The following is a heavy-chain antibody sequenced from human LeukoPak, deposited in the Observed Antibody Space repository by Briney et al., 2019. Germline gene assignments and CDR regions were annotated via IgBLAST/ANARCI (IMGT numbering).Heavy chain of an antibody. Sequence: GGSLRLSCAASGFTFSSYAMSWVRQAPGKGLEWVSAISGSGGSTYYEDSVKGRFTISRDNSNNTLYLPMNSLRAEDTAVDYCAKDLELERPLYFDYWGQGTLVTVSS. J-gene: IGHJ4*02. V-gene: IGHV3-23*01. D-gene: IGHD1-1*01. CDR1: GFTFSSYA. CDR3: AKDLELERPLYFDY. CDR2: ISGSGGST.